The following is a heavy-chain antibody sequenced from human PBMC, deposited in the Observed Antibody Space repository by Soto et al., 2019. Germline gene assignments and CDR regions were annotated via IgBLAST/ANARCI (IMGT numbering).Heavy chain of an antibody. CDR1: GGTFSSYA. V-gene: IGHV1-69*01. CDR2: IIPIFGTA. CDR3: ARWGEYDSSGYYSYYFDY. D-gene: IGHD3-22*01. J-gene: IGHJ4*02. Sequence: VQLVQSGAEVKKPGSSVKVSCKASGGTFSSYAISWVRQAPGQGLEWMGGIIPIFGTANYAQKFQGRVTITADESTSTAYMELSSLRSEDTAVYYCARWGEYDSSGYYSYYFDYWGQGTLVTVSS.